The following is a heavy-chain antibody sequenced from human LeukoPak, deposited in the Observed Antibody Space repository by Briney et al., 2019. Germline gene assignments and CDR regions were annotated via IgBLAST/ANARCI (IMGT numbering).Heavy chain of an antibody. CDR2: MNPNSGNT. Sequence: ASVKVSCKASGYTFTSYDINWVRQATGQGLEWMGWMNPNSGNTGYAQKFQGRVTMTRNTSISTAYMELSSLRSEDTAVYYCAIWCMVPTCLGYYYYMDAWGKGTTVTVSS. J-gene: IGHJ6*03. D-gene: IGHD2-8*01. V-gene: IGHV1-8*01. CDR1: GYTFTSYD. CDR3: AIWCMVPTCLGYYYYMDA.